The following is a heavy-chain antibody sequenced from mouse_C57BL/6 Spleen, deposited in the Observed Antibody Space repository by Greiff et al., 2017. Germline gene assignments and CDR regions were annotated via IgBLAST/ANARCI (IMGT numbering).Heavy chain of an antibody. Sequence: EVQLQQSGPELVKPGASVKISCKASGYTFTDYYMNWVTQSPGKSLEWIGDINPNNGGTSYNHTFKGKATLTVDKSSGTAYMELRSLTSEDSAVYYCAKGIKYYAMDDWGQGTSVTVSS. CDR3: AKGIKYYAMDD. CDR1: GYTFTDYY. CDR2: INPNNGGT. J-gene: IGHJ4*01. V-gene: IGHV1-26*01.